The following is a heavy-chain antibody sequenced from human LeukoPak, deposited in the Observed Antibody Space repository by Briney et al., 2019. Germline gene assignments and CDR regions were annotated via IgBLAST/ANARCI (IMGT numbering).Heavy chain of an antibody. CDR2: MTPNSGHS. V-gene: IGHV1-8*03. Sequence: ASVKASCKASGYTFTSSAINWVRQATGQGLEWMGWMTPNSGHSGYAQKFQGRVTFTRNTSISTAYMELSNLRSEDTAVYYCAIWSGYYPVDAFDVWGQGTVVTVSS. CDR3: AIWSGYYPVDAFDV. J-gene: IGHJ3*01. D-gene: IGHD3-3*01. CDR1: GYTFTSSA.